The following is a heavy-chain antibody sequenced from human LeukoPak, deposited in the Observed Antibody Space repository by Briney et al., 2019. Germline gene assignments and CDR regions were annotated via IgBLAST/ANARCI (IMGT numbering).Heavy chain of an antibody. J-gene: IGHJ4*02. CDR2: ISAYNGNT. CDR3: ARGGRSNIVVVPAAHTYDY. V-gene: IGHV1-18*04. CDR1: RCTFTSYG. Sequence: ASVKVSCKASRCTFTSYGISWVRQAPGQGLEWMGWISAYNGNTNYAQKLQGRVTMTTDTSTSTAYMELRSLRSDDTAVYYCARGGRSNIVVVPAAHTYDYWGQGTLVTVSS. D-gene: IGHD2-2*01.